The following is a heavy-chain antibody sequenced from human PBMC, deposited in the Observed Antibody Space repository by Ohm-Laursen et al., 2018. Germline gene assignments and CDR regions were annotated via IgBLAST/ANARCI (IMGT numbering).Heavy chain of an antibody. V-gene: IGHV3-9*01. Sequence: SLRLSCTASGFTFSDYAMHWVRQAPGKGLEWVSGISWNSGSIGYADSVKGRFTISRDNSKNTLYLQMNSLRAEDTAVYYCAKDLVVVTATAFDYWGQGTLVTVSS. CDR1: GFTFSDYA. CDR3: AKDLVVVTATAFDY. D-gene: IGHD2-21*02. J-gene: IGHJ4*02. CDR2: ISWNSGSI.